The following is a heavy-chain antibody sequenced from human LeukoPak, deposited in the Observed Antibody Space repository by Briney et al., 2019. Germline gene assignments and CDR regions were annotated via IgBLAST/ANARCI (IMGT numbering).Heavy chain of an antibody. CDR2: ISGSGGST. CDR1: GFTFSSYA. CDR3: AKDSTYYYDSSGYYHNWFDP. J-gene: IGHJ5*02. Sequence: GSLRLSCAASGFTFSSYAMSWVRQAPGKGLEWVSAISGSGGSTYYADSVKGRFTISRDNSKNTLYLQMNSLRAEDTAVYYCAKDSTYYYDSSGYYHNWFDPWGQGTLVTVSS. V-gene: IGHV3-23*01. D-gene: IGHD3-22*01.